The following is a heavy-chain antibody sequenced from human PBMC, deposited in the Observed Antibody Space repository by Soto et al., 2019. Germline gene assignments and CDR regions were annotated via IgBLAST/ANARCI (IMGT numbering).Heavy chain of an antibody. CDR3: ARSGPGGYIDY. D-gene: IGHD6-13*01. V-gene: IGHV6-1*01. CDR2: TYYRSKWYN. CDR1: GYSVSSNSAA. J-gene: IGHJ4*02. Sequence: QTLFLTFAISGYSVSSNSAACNLIRHSPSRGLEWLGRTYYRSKWYNHYAVSVKSRITVNPDTSKNQFSLQLNSVTPEDTAVYYCARSGPGGYIDYRGQGTLVTVS.